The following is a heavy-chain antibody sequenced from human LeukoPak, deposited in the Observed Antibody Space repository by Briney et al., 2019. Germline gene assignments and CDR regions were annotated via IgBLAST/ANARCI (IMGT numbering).Heavy chain of an antibody. V-gene: IGHV4-31*03. J-gene: IGHJ4*02. D-gene: IGHD5-24*01. Sequence: SETLSLTCTVSGGSISSGGYYWSWLRQHPGNGLEWIGYIYYSGSTYYNPSLKSRVTISVDTSKNQFSLKLSSVTAADTAVYYWASSRLQSPVDYWGQGTLGTVS. CDR2: IYYSGST. CDR3: ASSRLQSPVDY. CDR1: GGSISSGGYY.